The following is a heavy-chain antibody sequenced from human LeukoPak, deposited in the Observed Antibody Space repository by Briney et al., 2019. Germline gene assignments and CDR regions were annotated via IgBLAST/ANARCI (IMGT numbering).Heavy chain of an antibody. V-gene: IGHV4-30-2*04. D-gene: IGHD4-11*01. Sequence: SGSTYYNPSLKSRVTISVDTSKNQFSLKLSSVTAADTAVYYCARLLIDYSKAHYYYYMDVWGKGTTVTVSS. J-gene: IGHJ6*03. CDR3: ARLLIDYSKAHYYYYMDV. CDR2: SGST.